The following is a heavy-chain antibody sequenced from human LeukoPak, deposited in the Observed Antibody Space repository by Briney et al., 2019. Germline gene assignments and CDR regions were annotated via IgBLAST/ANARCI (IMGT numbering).Heavy chain of an antibody. V-gene: IGHV1-46*01. CDR1: GYTFTSYY. D-gene: IGHD3-10*01. J-gene: IGHJ4*02. Sequence: ASVKVSCKASGYTFTSYYMHWVRQAPGQGLEWMGIINPSGGSTSYAQKFQGRVTMTRDMSTSTVYMELSSLRSEDTAVYYCARGYYGSGSYKGIDYWGQGTLVTVSS. CDR3: ARGYYGSGSYKGIDY. CDR2: INPSGGST.